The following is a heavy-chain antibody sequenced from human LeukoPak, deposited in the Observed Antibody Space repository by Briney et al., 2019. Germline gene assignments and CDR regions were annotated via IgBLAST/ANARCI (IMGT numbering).Heavy chain of an antibody. CDR1: GYTFTGYY. V-gene: IGHV1-2*02. CDR3: ARVRVGLLRSSAFDY. CDR2: INPNSGGT. D-gene: IGHD1-26*01. Sequence: GASVKVSCKASGYTFTGYYMHWVRQAPGQGLEWMGWINPNSGGTNYAQKFQGRVTMTRDTSISTAYMELSRLRSDDTAAYYCARVRVGLLRSSAFDYWGQGTLVTVSS. J-gene: IGHJ4*02.